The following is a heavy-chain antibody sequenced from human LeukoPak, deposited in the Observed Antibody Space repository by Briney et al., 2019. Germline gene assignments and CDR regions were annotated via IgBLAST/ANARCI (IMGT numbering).Heavy chain of an antibody. CDR2: ISYDGSNK. J-gene: IGHJ4*02. Sequence: GGSLRLSCAASGFTFSSYSMNWVRQAPGKGLEWVAVISYDGSNKYYADSVKGRFTISRDNSKNTLYLQMNSLRAEDTAVYYCAKSAGPGDYWGQGTLVTVSS. D-gene: IGHD6-13*01. CDR1: GFTFSSYS. V-gene: IGHV3-30*18. CDR3: AKSAGPGDY.